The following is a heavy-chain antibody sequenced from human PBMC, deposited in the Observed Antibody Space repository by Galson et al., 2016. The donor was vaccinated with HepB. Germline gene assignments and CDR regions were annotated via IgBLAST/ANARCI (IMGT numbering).Heavy chain of an antibody. V-gene: IGHV3-73*01. CDR2: IRSKANSYAT. CDR3: AKASSPGYYYGMDV. CDR1: GFTFSGPA. D-gene: IGHD6-13*01. Sequence: SLRLSCAASGFTFSGPAMHWVRQASGKGLEWVDRIRSKANSYATAFAASVKGRFTISRDDSKNTPYLQMNSLRAEDTAVYYCAKASSPGYYYGMDVWGQGTTVTVSS. J-gene: IGHJ6*02.